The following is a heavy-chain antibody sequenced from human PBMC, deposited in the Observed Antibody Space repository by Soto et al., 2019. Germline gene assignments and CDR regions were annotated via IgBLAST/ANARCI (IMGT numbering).Heavy chain of an antibody. J-gene: IGHJ4*02. CDR1: GFTFSSYG. CDR3: ARDGTPYYDSSGPLYYFDY. V-gene: IGHV3-33*01. CDR2: IWYDGSNK. D-gene: IGHD3-22*01. Sequence: GGSLRLSCAASGFTFSSYGMHWVRQAPGKGLEWVAVIWYDGSNKYYADSVKGRFTISRDNSKNTLYLQMNSLRAEDTAVYYCARDGTPYYDSSGPLYYFDYWGQGTLVTVSS.